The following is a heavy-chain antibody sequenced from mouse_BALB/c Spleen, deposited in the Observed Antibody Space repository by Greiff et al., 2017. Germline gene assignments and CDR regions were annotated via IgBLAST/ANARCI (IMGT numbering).Heavy chain of an antibody. D-gene: IGHD1-1*01. CDR2: ISSGSSTI. CDR3: ARATTVDYYFDY. J-gene: IGHJ2*01. V-gene: IGHV5-17*02. Sequence: DVQLQESGGGLVQPGGSRKLSCAASGFTFSSFGMHWVRQAPEKGLEWVAYISSGSSTIYYADTVKGRFTISRDNPKNTLFLQMTSLRSEDTAMYYCARATTVDYYFDYWGQGTTLTVSS. CDR1: GFTFSSFG.